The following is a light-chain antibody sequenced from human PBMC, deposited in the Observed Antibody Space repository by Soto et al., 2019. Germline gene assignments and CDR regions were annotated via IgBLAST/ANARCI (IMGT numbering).Light chain of an antibody. CDR2: DVS. V-gene: IGKV1-5*01. CDR1: QSVGSY. J-gene: IGKJ1*01. CDR3: QQYKSYWT. Sequence: DIQMTQSPSTLSASVGDGVTITCRASQSVGSYLAWYQQKPGKAPNVLIYDVSTLKSGVPSRFSGSASATEFTLTISSLQPDDSATYYCQQYKSYWTFGQGTKVEIK.